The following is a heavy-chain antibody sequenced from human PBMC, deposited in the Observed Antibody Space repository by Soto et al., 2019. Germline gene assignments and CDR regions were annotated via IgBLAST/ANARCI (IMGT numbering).Heavy chain of an antibody. CDR3: ARPFDSSGWNDY. CDR2: VWPGDSDT. Sequence: GESLKISCKGSGYSFTSYWIGWVRQMPGKGLEWMGIVWPGDSDTRYSPSFQGQVTISADKSINAAYLQWNSLKASDTAMYYCARPFDSSGWNDYWGQGTLVTVSS. J-gene: IGHJ4*02. V-gene: IGHV5-51*01. D-gene: IGHD6-19*01. CDR1: GYSFTSYW.